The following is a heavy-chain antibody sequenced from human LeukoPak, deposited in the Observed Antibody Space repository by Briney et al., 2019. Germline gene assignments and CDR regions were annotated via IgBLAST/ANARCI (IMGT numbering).Heavy chain of an antibody. D-gene: IGHD6-13*01. CDR1: GGSISSSNW. Sequence: PSGTLSLTCAVSGGSISSSNWWSWVRQPPGKGLEWIGEIYHSGGTNYNPSLKSRVTISVDTSKNQFSLKLSSVTAADTAVYYCARVVRRVFYFDYWGQGTLVTVSS. CDR3: ARVVRRVFYFDY. J-gene: IGHJ4*02. V-gene: IGHV4-4*02. CDR2: IYHSGGT.